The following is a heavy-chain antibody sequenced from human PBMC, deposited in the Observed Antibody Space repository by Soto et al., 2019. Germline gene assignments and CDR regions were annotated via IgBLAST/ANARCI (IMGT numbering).Heavy chain of an antibody. Sequence: QVSLVESGGGVVQPGRSLRLSCTASGFTFRTSIMHWVRQAPGKGLEWLANISFDGTRQNYIDSVKGRFTIFRDNSKNTLLLHMNSLTIEDTAVYFCASEGGDTVVTFDIWGLGTMVTVSS. CDR3: ASEGGDTVVTFDI. CDR1: GFTFRTSI. CDR2: ISFDGTRQ. D-gene: IGHD4-17*01. J-gene: IGHJ3*02. V-gene: IGHV3-30*04.